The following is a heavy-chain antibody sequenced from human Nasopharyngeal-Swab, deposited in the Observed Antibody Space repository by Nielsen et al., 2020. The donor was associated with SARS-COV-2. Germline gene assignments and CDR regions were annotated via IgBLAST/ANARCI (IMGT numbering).Heavy chain of an antibody. D-gene: IGHD2-21*01. Sequence: GEYLTISCAASGFTFSSYAMSWVRADPGKGLEWVSIISGSGDTNYYADSVKDRFTISRDNSKNTLYLQTNSLRVEDTAVYYCAKAPYLRGLDVWGQGTTVTVSS. V-gene: IGHV3-23*01. CDR3: AKAPYLRGLDV. CDR2: ISGSGDTN. CDR1: GFTFSSYA. J-gene: IGHJ6*02.